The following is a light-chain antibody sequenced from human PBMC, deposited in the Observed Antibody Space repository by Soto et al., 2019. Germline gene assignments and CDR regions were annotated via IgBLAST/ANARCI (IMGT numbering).Light chain of an antibody. CDR3: QQRTNWHLT. V-gene: IGKV3-11*01. Sequence: EVVLTQSPATLSLSPGERATLSCRASRSVGRSLAWYQQKPGQAPRLLIYDASNRATGIPARFSGSGSGTDFTLTISSLEPEDFAIYYCQQRTNWHLTFGGGTTVEIK. CDR1: RSVGRS. CDR2: DAS. J-gene: IGKJ4*01.